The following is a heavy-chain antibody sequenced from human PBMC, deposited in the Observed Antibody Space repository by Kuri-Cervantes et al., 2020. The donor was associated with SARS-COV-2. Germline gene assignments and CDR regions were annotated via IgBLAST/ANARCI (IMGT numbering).Heavy chain of an antibody. D-gene: IGHD1-7*01. V-gene: IGHV3-23*01. CDR1: GFTFSSYS. Sequence: GESLKISCAASGFTFSSYSMNWVRQAPGKGLEWVSGISGSGSSTHYADSVKGRFIIPRDNSKNTLYLQMNSLRAEDTAVYYCAKDRDWNYGNWFDPWGQGTLVTVSS. CDR2: ISGSGSST. J-gene: IGHJ5*02. CDR3: AKDRDWNYGNWFDP.